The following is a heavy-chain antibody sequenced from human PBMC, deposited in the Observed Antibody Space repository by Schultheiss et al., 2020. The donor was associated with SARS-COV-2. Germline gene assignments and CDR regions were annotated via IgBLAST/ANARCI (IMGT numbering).Heavy chain of an antibody. D-gene: IGHD2-21*02. Sequence: GGSLRLSCKASGYTFTGYYIHWVRQAPGQGLEWMGWINPNSGGTNYAQKFQGRVTMTRDTSISTAYMELSRLRSDDTAVYYCAREKVTAKGRHAFDIWGQGTMVTVSS. CDR3: AREKVTAKGRHAFDI. CDR2: INPNSGGT. V-gene: IGHV1-2*02. CDR1: GYTFTGYY. J-gene: IGHJ3*02.